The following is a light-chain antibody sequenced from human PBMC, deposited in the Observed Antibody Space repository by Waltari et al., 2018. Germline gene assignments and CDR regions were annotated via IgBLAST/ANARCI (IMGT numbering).Light chain of an antibody. J-gene: IGLJ1*01. CDR3: SAWDGNLKIYI. CDR2: RNN. Sequence: QAGLTQPPSVSKGLRQTATLTCTGDNNNVGKEGATWLQQHQGPPPKLLSYRNNNRPSEISARFSASRSGNTASLTITGLQPEDEADYYCSAWDGNLKIYIFGPGTRVTVL. V-gene: IGLV10-54*04. CDR1: NNNVGKEG.